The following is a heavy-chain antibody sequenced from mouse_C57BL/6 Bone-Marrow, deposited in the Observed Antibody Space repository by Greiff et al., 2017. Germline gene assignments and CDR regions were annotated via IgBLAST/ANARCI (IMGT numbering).Heavy chain of an antibody. Sequence: EVKVVESGGGLVKPGGSLKLSCAASGFTFSDYGMHWVRQAPEKGLEWVAYISSGSSTLYYADTVKGRFTISRDNAKNTLFLQMTSLRSEDTAMYYGARRAMDYWGQGTSVTVSS. CDR1: GFTFSDYG. CDR2: ISSGSSTL. J-gene: IGHJ4*01. CDR3: ARRAMDY. V-gene: IGHV5-17*01.